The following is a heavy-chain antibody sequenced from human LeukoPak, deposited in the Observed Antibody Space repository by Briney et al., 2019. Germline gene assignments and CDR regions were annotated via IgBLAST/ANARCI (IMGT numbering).Heavy chain of an antibody. V-gene: IGHV4-59*01. CDR2: IYYSGST. CDR1: GGSISSYY. Sequence: SETLSLTCTVSGGSISSYYWSWIRQPPGKGLEWIGYIYYSGSTNYNPSLKSRVTISVDTSKNQFSLKLSSVTAADTAVYYCARSDLYERGIFDYWGQGTLVTVSS. J-gene: IGHJ4*02. D-gene: IGHD1-26*01. CDR3: ARSDLYERGIFDY.